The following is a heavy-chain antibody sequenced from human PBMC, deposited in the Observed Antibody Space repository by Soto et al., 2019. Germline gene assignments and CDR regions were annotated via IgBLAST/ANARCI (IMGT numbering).Heavy chain of an antibody. D-gene: IGHD3-16*02. CDR3: ASXNDYVWGSYRMGVDFDY. V-gene: IGHV4-38-2*01. J-gene: IGHJ4*02. CDR1: GYSISSGYY. Sequence: PSETLSLTCAVSGYSISSGYYWGWIRQPPGKGLEWIGSIYHSGSTYYNPSLKSRVTISVDTSKNQFSLKLSSVTAADTAVYYCASXNDYVWGSYRMGVDFDYWGQGALVTVSS. CDR2: IYHSGST.